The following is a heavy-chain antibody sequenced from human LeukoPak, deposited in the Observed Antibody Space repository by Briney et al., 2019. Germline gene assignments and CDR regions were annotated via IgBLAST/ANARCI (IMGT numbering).Heavy chain of an antibody. CDR2: ISAYNGNT. Sequence: ASVKVSCKASGYTFTSYGISWVRQAPGQGLERMGWISAYNGNTNYAQKLQGRVTMTTDTSTSTAYMELRSLRSDGTAVYYCARAARHYGSGPPEYLETDPHSFDYWGQEPWSPSPQ. J-gene: IGHJ4*01. V-gene: IGHV1-18*01. CDR3: ARAARHYGSGPPEYLETDPHSFDY. CDR1: GYTFTSYG. D-gene: IGHD3-10*01.